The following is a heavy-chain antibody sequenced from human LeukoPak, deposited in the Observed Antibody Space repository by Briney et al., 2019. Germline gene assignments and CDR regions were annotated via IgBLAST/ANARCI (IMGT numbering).Heavy chain of an antibody. CDR1: GFTFSDYA. Sequence: GGSLRLSCVGAGFTFSDYAMTWVRQAPGKGLRWVSGISGSGDRTYYADSVKGRFTISRDNSKNTLYLQMDSLTDDDSAVYYCAKDRIPVAGHQDIWDFWGQGALVTVSS. CDR3: AKDRIPVAGHQDIWDF. V-gene: IGHV3-23*01. CDR2: ISGSGDRT. D-gene: IGHD6-19*01. J-gene: IGHJ4*02.